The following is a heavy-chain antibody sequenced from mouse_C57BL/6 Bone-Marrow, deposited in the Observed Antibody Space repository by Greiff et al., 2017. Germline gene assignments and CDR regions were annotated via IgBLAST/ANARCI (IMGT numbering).Heavy chain of an antibody. J-gene: IGHJ2*01. D-gene: IGHD1-1*01. CDR3: ARSGYGSSSDY. CDR2: INPNYGTT. CDR1: GYSFTDYN. V-gene: IGHV1-39*01. Sequence: EVKLVESGPELVKPGASVKISCKASGYSFTDYNMNWVKQSNGKSLEWIGVINPNYGTTSYNQKFKGKATLTVDQSSSTAYMQLSSLTSEDSAVYYCARSGYGSSSDYWGQGTTLTVSS.